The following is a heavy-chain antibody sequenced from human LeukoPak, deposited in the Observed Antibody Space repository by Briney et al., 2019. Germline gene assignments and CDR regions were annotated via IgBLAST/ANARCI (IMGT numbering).Heavy chain of an antibody. V-gene: IGHV6-1*01. CDR2: TYYRSKWYN. CDR1: GDSVSGNTVT. Sequence: SQNLSLTCAISGDSVSGNTVTWSWIRQSPSRGLEWLGRTYYRSKWYNDYALSVKGRISVNPDTSKNQFSLQLNSVTPEDTAVYYCARGLWPYFDFWGQGTLVTVSS. CDR3: ARGLWPYFDF. J-gene: IGHJ4*02. D-gene: IGHD3-16*01.